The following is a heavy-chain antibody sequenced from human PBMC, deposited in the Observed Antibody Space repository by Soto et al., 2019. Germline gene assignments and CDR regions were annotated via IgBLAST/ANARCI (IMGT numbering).Heavy chain of an antibody. V-gene: IGHV1-69*08. J-gene: IGHJ4*02. Sequence: QVQLVQSGAEVKKPGSSVKVSCKASGSTFSKHIITWVRQAPGQGLEWMGRIIPILDITNYAQKFQGRVTITADKSTTTAYMEVSSLSSADTAVYYCARDSPIGSTLSGHDDIDSWGQGTLVTFSS. D-gene: IGHD5-12*01. CDR2: IIPILDIT. CDR1: GSTFSKHI. CDR3: ARDSPIGSTLSGHDDIDS.